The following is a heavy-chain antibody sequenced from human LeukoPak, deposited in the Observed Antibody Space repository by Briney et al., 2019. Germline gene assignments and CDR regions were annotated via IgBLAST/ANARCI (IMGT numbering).Heavy chain of an antibody. CDR2: INPNSGGT. Sequence: GASVKVSCKASGYTFTGYYMHWVRQAPGQGLEWMGWINPNSGGTNYAQKFQGRVTMTRDTSISTAYMELSRLRSDDTAVYYCARDSGSSGWRGGSYYYYYMDVWGKGTTVTVSS. D-gene: IGHD6-19*01. CDR3: ARDSGSSGWRGGSYYYYYMDV. J-gene: IGHJ6*03. V-gene: IGHV1-2*02. CDR1: GYTFTGYY.